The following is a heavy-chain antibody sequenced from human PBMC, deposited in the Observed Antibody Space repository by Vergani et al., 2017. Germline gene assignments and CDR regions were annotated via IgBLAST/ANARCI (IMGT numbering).Heavy chain of an antibody. V-gene: IGHV4-34*01. CDR3: ARVQGPSIFGVVIRRYNWFDP. CDR1: GGSFSGYY. J-gene: IGHJ5*02. CDR2: INHSGST. D-gene: IGHD3-3*01. Sequence: QVQLQQWGAGLLKPSETLSLTCAVYGGSFSGYYWSWIRQPPGKGLEWIGEINHSGSTNYNPSLKSRVTISVDTSKNQFSLKLSSVTAADTAVYYCARVQGPSIFGVVIRRYNWFDPGGQGTLVTVSA.